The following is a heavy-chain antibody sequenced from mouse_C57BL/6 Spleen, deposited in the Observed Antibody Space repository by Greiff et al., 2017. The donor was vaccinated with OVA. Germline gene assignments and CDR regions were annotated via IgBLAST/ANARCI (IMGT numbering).Heavy chain of an antibody. D-gene: IGHD2-4*01. Sequence: DVHLVESGGGLVKPGGSLKLSCAASGFTFSDYGMHWVRQAPEKGLEWVAYISSGSSTIYYADTVKGRFTISRDNAKNTLFLQMTSLRSEDTAMCYCVNEYDEGYAMDYWGQGASVTVSS. J-gene: IGHJ4*01. V-gene: IGHV5-17*01. CDR3: VNEYDEGYAMDY. CDR2: ISSGSSTI. CDR1: GFTFSDYG.